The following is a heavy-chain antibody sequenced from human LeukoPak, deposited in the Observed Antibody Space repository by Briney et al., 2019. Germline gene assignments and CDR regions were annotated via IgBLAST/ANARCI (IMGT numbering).Heavy chain of an antibody. CDR1: GFIVNTNY. Sequence: GGSLKLSCAASGFIVNTNYMNWVRQAPGKGLEWVSVVYADGATYYADSVKGRFTVSRDNSKNTLYLQMNGLRAEDTAVYFCARGGGYYGIDYWGQGTLVTVSS. J-gene: IGHJ4*02. V-gene: IGHV3-53*01. CDR3: ARGGGYYGIDY. CDR2: VYADGAT. D-gene: IGHD4-17*01.